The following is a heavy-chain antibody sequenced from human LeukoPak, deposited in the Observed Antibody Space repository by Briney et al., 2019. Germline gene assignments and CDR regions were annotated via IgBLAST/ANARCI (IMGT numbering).Heavy chain of an antibody. CDR3: ARDAAYAFDI. CDR2: ISVSGTIM. D-gene: IGHD2-15*01. CDR1: GFTFSSYE. Sequence: GGSLRLSCAAAGFTFSSYEMNWVRRAPGKGLECISYISVSGTIMYYADSVKGRFTISRDNAKNSLYLQVSSLRDEDTAVYYCARDAAYAFDIWGQGTMVTVSS. V-gene: IGHV3-48*03. J-gene: IGHJ3*02.